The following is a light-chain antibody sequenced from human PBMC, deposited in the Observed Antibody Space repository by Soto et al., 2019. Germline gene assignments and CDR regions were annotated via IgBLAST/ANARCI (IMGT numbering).Light chain of an antibody. CDR2: DTS. V-gene: IGKV3-15*01. Sequence: EIVMTQSPATLSVSPGERAALSCRASQSVSIHLAWYQQKPGQAPRLLIYDTSTRATGIPARFSGSGSGTEFTLTISRLDPEDSAVYYCQQYATSPWTFGQGTKVDIK. CDR3: QQYATSPWT. CDR1: QSVSIH. J-gene: IGKJ1*01.